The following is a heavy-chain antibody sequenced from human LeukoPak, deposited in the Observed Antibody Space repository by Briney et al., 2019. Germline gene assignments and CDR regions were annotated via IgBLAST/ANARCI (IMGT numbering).Heavy chain of an antibody. CDR1: GFTFSSYW. D-gene: IGHD6-6*01. CDR2: IKQDGSQI. CDR3: ARIGYSSSSLDY. Sequence: PGGSLRLSCAASGFTFSSYWMSWVRQAPGKGLEWVANIKQDGSQIYYVDSVKGRFTISRDNAKNSLYVQMNSLRPEDTAVYYCARIGYSSSSLDYWGQGTLVTVSS. J-gene: IGHJ4*02. V-gene: IGHV3-7*01.